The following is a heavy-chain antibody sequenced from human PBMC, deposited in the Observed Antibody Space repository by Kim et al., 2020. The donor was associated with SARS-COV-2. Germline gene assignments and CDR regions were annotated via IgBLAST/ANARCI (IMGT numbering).Heavy chain of an antibody. CDR3: ARGGLWFGELYHWYFDL. Sequence: SETLSLTCTVSGGSISSGGYYWTWIRHHPGKGLEWIGFIYYSGSTHYNPSLRSRLTISVDTSKNQFSLKLSSVTAADTAVYYCARGGLWFGELYHWYFDLWGRGTLVTVSS. V-gene: IGHV4-31*03. D-gene: IGHD3-10*01. CDR1: GGSISSGGYY. J-gene: IGHJ2*01. CDR2: IYYSGST.